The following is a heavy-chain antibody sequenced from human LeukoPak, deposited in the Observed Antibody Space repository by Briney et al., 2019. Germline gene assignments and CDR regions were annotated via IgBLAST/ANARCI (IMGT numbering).Heavy chain of an antibody. CDR1: GGSIRGYY. V-gene: IGHV4-59*01. CDR3: ARDYGGKFDY. D-gene: IGHD4-23*01. J-gene: IGHJ4*02. Sequence: PSETLSLTCSVSGGSIRGYYWSWIRQPPGKGLEWIGYIYYSGSTNYNPSLQSRVTISVDTSKSQFSLKLSSVTAADTAVYYCARDYGGKFDYWGQGTLVTVSS. CDR2: IYYSGST.